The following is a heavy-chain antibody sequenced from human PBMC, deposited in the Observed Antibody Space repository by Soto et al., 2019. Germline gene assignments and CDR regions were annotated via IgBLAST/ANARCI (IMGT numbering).Heavy chain of an antibody. CDR3: SSDRPDTAKWWFV. D-gene: IGHD2-15*01. J-gene: IGHJ6*02. CDR2: IVVYSGQT. Sequence: QMQLVQSGPEVKKPGTSVKVSCRASGFDFISSGIQWVRQARGQRLEWIGWIVVYSGQTHYEQKFQDRGTITRDTSTHTAYKEMTSRSSEDTAVYYCSSDRPDTAKWWFVWGQETRVNVSS. V-gene: IGHV1-58*02. CDR1: GFDFISSG.